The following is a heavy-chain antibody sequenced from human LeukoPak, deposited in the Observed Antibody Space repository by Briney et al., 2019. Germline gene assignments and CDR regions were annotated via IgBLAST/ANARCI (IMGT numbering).Heavy chain of an antibody. J-gene: IGHJ4*02. D-gene: IGHD4-11*01. Sequence: ASVKVSSKASGYTFTSYAMHWVRQAPGQRLEWMGWINAGNGNTKYSQKFQGRVTITRDTSASTAYMELSSLRSEDTAVYYCARGTVTTFPPDYWGQGTLVTVSS. V-gene: IGHV1-3*01. CDR3: ARGTVTTFPPDY. CDR1: GYTFTSYA. CDR2: INAGNGNT.